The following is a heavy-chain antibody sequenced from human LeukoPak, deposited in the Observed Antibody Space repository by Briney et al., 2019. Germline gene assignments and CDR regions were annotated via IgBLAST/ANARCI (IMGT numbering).Heavy chain of an antibody. CDR2: IYYSGST. J-gene: IGHJ4*02. Sequence: PSETLSLTCTVSGGSISSYYWSWIRQPPGKGLEWIGYIYYSGSTNYNPSLKSRVTISVDTSKNQFSLKLSSVTAADTAVYYCARVRLQCYYDSSGYYNQGDFDYWGQGTLVTVSS. CDR3: ARVRLQCYYDSSGYYNQGDFDY. V-gene: IGHV4-59*01. D-gene: IGHD3-22*01. CDR1: GGSISSYY.